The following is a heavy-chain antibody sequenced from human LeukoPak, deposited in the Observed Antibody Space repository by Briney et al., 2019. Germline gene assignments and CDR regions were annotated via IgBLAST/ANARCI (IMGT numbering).Heavy chain of an antibody. Sequence: ASVKVSCKASGYTFTGYYTHWVRQAPGQGLEWMGWINPNSGGTNYAQNFQGRVTMTRDTSISTAYMELSRLRSDDTAVYYCARLWYEYRDYGLYYFDYWGQGTLVTVSS. CDR1: GYTFTGYY. D-gene: IGHD4-17*01. CDR2: INPNSGGT. CDR3: ARLWYEYRDYGLYYFDY. V-gene: IGHV1-2*02. J-gene: IGHJ4*02.